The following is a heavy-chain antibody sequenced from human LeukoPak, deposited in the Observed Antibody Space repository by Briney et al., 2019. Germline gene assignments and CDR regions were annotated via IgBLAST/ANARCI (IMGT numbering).Heavy chain of an antibody. CDR2: IKQDGSEK. V-gene: IGHV3-7*01. CDR3: ARGATITFFSGGYYYYMDV. D-gene: IGHD5-12*01. Sequence: PGGSLRLSCAASGFTFSSYWMSWVRQAPGKGLEWVANIKQDGSEKYYVDSVKGRFTISRDNAKNSLYLQMNSLRAEDTAVYYCARGATITFFSGGYYYYMDVWGKGTTVTVSS. CDR1: GFTFSSYW. J-gene: IGHJ6*03.